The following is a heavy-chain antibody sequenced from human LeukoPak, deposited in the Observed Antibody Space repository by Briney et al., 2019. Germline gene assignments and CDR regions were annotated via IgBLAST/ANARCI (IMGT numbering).Heavy chain of an antibody. CDR1: GFTFDDYA. V-gene: IGHV3-43*02. CDR2: ISGDGGST. J-gene: IGHJ6*02. D-gene: IGHD2-2*01. Sequence: GGSLRLSCAASGFTFDDYAMHWVRQAPGKGLEWVSLISGDGGSTYYADSVKGRFTISRDNSKNSLYLQMNSLRTEDTALYYCAKDFCGIDSISCYVYYYYGMDVWGQGTTVTVSS. CDR3: AKDFCGIDSISCYVYYYYGMDV.